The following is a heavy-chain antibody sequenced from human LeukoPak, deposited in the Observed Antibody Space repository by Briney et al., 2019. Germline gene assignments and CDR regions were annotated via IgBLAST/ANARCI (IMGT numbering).Heavy chain of an antibody. CDR2: MNPNSGNT. CDR1: GYTFTSFD. V-gene: IGHV1-8*01. Sequence: GASVTVSCKASGYTFTSFDINWVRQAPGQGLEWMGWMNPNSGNTGYAQKFQGRVTITRSTSISTAYMELSSLRSEDTAVYYCARGGYNMDVWGQGTTVTVSS. J-gene: IGHJ6*02. CDR3: ARGGYNMDV. D-gene: IGHD5-24*01.